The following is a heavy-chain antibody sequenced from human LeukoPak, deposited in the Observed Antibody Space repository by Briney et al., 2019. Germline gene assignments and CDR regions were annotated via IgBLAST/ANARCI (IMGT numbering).Heavy chain of an antibody. V-gene: IGHV4-59*11. CDR1: VDSLKTHY. CDR2: MYYSGST. CDR3: ARGVAGYGPYDY. J-gene: IGHJ4*02. D-gene: IGHD5-12*01. Sequence: SETLSLPCTVSVDSLKTHYGRCIRHPPGRGLEWIGYMYYSGSTNYNPSLKSRVTISLDTPKNQFSLRLNSVTAADTAVYYCARGVAGYGPYDYWGQGTLVTVSS.